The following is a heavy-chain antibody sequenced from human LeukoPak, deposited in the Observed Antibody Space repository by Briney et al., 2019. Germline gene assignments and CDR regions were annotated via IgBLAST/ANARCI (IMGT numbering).Heavy chain of an antibody. CDR1: GGSITSGGNF. CDR3: ARTQYSSSSDYYMDV. D-gene: IGHD6-6*01. V-gene: IGHV4-31*03. J-gene: IGHJ6*03. Sequence: PSQTLSLTCTVSGGSITSGGNFWTWIRQHPGEGLEWIGYISHSGSTYYNPSLKSRVTISVDTSKNHFSLQLNSVTAADTAVYYCARTQYSSSSDYYMDVWGKGTTVTVSS. CDR2: ISHSGST.